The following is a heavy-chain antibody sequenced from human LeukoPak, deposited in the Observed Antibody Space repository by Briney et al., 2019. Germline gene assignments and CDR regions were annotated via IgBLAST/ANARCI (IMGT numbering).Heavy chain of an antibody. Sequence: GGSLRLSCAASRFTFSSYWMHWVRQAPGKGLVWVSRINRDGSNTTYADSVKGRFTISRDNAKNTLYLQMNSLRAEDTAVYYCVRDLLVGATVYWGQGTLVTVSS. CDR2: INRDGSNT. CDR3: VRDLLVGATVY. J-gene: IGHJ4*02. D-gene: IGHD1-26*01. V-gene: IGHV3-74*01. CDR1: RFTFSSYW.